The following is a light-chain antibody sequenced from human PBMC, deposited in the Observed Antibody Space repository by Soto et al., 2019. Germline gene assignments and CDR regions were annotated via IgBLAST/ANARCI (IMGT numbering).Light chain of an antibody. CDR3: QKYFTAPET. CDR1: QDISNS. J-gene: IGKJ1*01. CDR2: DAS. V-gene: IGKV1-27*01. Sequence: DIQMTQSPSSLSASVGDRVTITCRASQDISNSLAWYQQKPGQIPKVLIYDASTLHSGVPSRFSGSGSGTDFTLTISSLQPEDVATYYCQKYFTAPETFGQGTKVE.